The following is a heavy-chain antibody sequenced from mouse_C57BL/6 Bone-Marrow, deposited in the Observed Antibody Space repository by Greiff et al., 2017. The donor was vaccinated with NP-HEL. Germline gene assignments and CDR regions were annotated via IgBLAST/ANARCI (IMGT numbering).Heavy chain of an antibody. J-gene: IGHJ1*03. V-gene: IGHV3-6*01. CDR3: ARDVTTVVAARWYFDV. CDR2: ISYDGSN. Sequence: EVQLVESGPGLVKPSQSLSLTCSVTGYSITSGYYWNWIRQFPGNKLEWMGYISYDGSNNYNPSLKNRISITRDTSKNQFFLKLNSVTTEDTATYDCARDVTTVVAARWYFDVWGTGTTVTVSS. D-gene: IGHD1-1*01. CDR1: GYSITSGYY.